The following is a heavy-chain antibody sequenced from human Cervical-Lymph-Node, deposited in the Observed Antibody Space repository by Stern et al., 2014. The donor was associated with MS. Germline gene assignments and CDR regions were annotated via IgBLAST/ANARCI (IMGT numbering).Heavy chain of an antibody. V-gene: IGHV5-51*01. Sequence: EVQLVESGPEVKRPGESLKISCQASGYTFTSYWIGGVRPMPGKGLEWIAILFPGGFDIRYTPSFQGQVTISADKSSSTAYLQWNNLKAPDTAIYYCARQRYFDYWGQGTLVTVSS. CDR1: GYTFTSYW. CDR3: ARQRYFDY. J-gene: IGHJ4*02. CDR2: LFPGGFDI.